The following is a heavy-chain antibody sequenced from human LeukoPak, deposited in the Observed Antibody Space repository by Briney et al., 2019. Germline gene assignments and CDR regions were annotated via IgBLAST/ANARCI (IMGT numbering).Heavy chain of an antibody. V-gene: IGHV3-30*03. CDR1: GFPFSTYG. CDR2: ISNDGNNK. CDR3: ARGPNFY. J-gene: IGHJ4*02. Sequence: GGSLRLSCAASGFPFSTYGMHWVRQAPGKGLEWVAAISNDGNNKFYADSVKGRFTVSRDNAKNSLYLQMNSLRAEDTAVYYCARGPNFYWGQGTLVTVSS. D-gene: IGHD5-24*01.